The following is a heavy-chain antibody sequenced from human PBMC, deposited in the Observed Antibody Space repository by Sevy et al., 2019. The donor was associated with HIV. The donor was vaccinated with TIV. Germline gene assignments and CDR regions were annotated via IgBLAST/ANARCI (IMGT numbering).Heavy chain of an antibody. D-gene: IGHD1-1*01. J-gene: IGHJ5*02. CDR2: ITPDDT. V-gene: IGHV3-23*01. CDR1: GFTFSTYT. Sequence: GGSLRRSCTASGFTFSTYTLTWVRQAPGKGLEWVSSITPDDTHYADSVRGRFSVSRDNSKNTLYLQMDSLTVDDTAVYYCARDAQTWRGPWYGTSGADRWGQGTLVTVSS. CDR3: ARDAQTWRGPWYGTSGADR.